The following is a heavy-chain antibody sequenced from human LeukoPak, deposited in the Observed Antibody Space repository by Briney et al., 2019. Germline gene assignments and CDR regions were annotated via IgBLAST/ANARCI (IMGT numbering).Heavy chain of an antibody. J-gene: IGHJ5*02. CDR3: ARDRGVDTAMVNWFDP. V-gene: IGHV3-20*04. D-gene: IGHD5-18*01. CDR1: GFTFDDYG. Sequence: GGSLRLSCAASGFTFDDYGMTWVRQPPGKGLEWVSGINWNGGSTGYADSVKGRFTISRDNAKNSLYLQMNSLRAEDTALYYCARDRGVDTAMVNWFDPWGQGTLVTVSS. CDR2: INWNGGST.